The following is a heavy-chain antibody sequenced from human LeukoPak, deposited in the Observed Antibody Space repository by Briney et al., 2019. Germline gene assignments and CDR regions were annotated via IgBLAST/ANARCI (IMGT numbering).Heavy chain of an antibody. CDR2: ISYDGSNK. Sequence: GGSLRLSCAASGFTFSSYGMHWVRQAPGKELEWVAVISYDGSNKYYADSVKGRFTISRDNSKNTLYLQMNSLRAEDTAVYYCARDGSAVAPMYYFDYWGQGTLVTVSS. CDR3: ARDGSAVAPMYYFDY. V-gene: IGHV3-30*19. D-gene: IGHD2-15*01. J-gene: IGHJ4*02. CDR1: GFTFSSYG.